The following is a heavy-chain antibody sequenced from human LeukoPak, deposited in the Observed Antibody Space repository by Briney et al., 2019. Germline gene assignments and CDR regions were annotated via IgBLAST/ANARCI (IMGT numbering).Heavy chain of an antibody. V-gene: IGHV1-8*01. CDR1: GYTFTSYD. J-gene: IGHJ4*02. D-gene: IGHD3-9*01. CDR2: MNPNSGNT. Sequence: GSSVKVSCKASGYTFTSYDINWVRQATGQGLEWMGWMNPNSGNTGYAQKFQGRVTMTRNTSISTAYMELSSLSSEDTAVYYCARGSRVSTIFRTYWGQGTLVTVSS. CDR3: ARGSRVSTIFRTY.